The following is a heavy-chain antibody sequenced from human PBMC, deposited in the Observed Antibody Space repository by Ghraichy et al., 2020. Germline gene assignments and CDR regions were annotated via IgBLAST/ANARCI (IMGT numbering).Heavy chain of an antibody. Sequence: SGPTLVKPTQTLTLTCTFSGFSLSTSGVGVGWIRQPPGKALEWLALIYWDDDKRYSPSLKSRLTITKDTSKNQVVLTMTNMDPVDTATYYCAHWLRRKNYYDSSGYYTYFDYWGQGTLVTVSS. V-gene: IGHV2-5*02. CDR1: GFSLSTSGVG. J-gene: IGHJ4*02. CDR2: IYWDDDK. D-gene: IGHD3-22*01. CDR3: AHWLRRKNYYDSSGYYTYFDY.